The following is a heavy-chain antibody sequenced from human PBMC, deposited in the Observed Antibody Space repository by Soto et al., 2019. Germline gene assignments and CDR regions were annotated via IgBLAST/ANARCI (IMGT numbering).Heavy chain of an antibody. CDR1: GFTFSSYA. D-gene: IGHD6-6*01. V-gene: IGHV3-23*01. CDR2: ISGSGGST. CDR3: AKAPGRGSYSSSPAYYFDY. Sequence: EVQLLESGGGLVQPGGSLRLSCAASGFTFSSYAMSWVRQAPGKGLEWVSAISGSGGSTYYADSVKGRFTISRDNSKNTLYLQRNSLRAEDTAVYYCAKAPGRGSYSSSPAYYFDYWGQGTLVTVSS. J-gene: IGHJ4*02.